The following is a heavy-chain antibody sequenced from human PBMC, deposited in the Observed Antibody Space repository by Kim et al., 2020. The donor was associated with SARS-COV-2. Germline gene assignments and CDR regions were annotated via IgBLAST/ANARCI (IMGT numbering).Heavy chain of an antibody. J-gene: IGHJ6*02. Sequence: GSLRLSCAASGFTFSNAWMSWVRQAPGKGLEWVGRIKSKTDGGTTDYAAPVKGRFTISRDDSKNTLYLQMNSLKTEDTAVYYCTTTTVVTPAYYYYGMDVWGQGTTVTVSS. CDR1: GFTFSNAW. CDR3: TTTTVVTPAYYYYGMDV. D-gene: IGHD4-17*01. CDR2: IKSKTDGGTT. V-gene: IGHV3-15*01.